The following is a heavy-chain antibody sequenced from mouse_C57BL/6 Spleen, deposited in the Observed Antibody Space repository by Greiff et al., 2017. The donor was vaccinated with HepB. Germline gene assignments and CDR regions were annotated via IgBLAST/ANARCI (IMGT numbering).Heavy chain of an antibody. V-gene: IGHV1-47*01. CDR2: FHPYNDDT. D-gene: IGHD1-1*01. CDR1: GYTFTTYP. J-gene: IGHJ4*01. CDR3: ARRALVAGDYYAMDY. Sequence: VKVVESGAELVKPGASVKMSCKASGYTFTTYPIEWMKQNHGKSLEWIGNFHPYNDDTKYNEKFKGKATLTVEKSSSTVYLELSRLTSDDSAVYYCARRALVAGDYYAMDYWGQGTSVTVSS.